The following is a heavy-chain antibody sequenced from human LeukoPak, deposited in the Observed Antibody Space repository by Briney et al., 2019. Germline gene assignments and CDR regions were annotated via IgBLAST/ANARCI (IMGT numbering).Heavy chain of an antibody. D-gene: IGHD6-13*01. CDR1: GDSVNNNY. J-gene: IGHJ4*02. Sequence: SETLSLTCTVSGDSVNNNYWSWIRQPPGKGLEWIGDIYYSGSTNYNPSLKSRVTISVDTSKNQFSLKLSSVTAADAAVYYCARTLYIAAAPGGFDYWGQGTLVTVSS. V-gene: IGHV4-59*02. CDR2: IYYSGST. CDR3: ARTLYIAAAPGGFDY.